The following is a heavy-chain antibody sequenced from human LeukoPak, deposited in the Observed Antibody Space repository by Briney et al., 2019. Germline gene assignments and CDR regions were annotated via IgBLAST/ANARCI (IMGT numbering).Heavy chain of an antibody. CDR3: ARVDSSGWYYYYGMDV. CDR1: GFTFSSYL. V-gene: IGHV3-74*01. CDR2: INSDGSST. J-gene: IGHJ6*04. D-gene: IGHD6-19*01. Sequence: GGSLRLSCAASGFTFSSYLMHWVRQAPGKGRVWVSLINSDGSSTSYAASVKGRFTISRDNAKNTLYLQMNSLRAGDTAVYYCARVDSSGWYYYYGMDVWGKGTTVTVSS.